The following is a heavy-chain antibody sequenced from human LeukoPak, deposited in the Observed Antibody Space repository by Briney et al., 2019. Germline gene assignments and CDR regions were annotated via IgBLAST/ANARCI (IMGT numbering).Heavy chain of an antibody. CDR3: ARHYYASGSHVLWH. CDR1: GFTFSSYS. Sequence: GGSLRLSCAASGFTFSSYSMNWVRQAPGKGLEWVSYISGSSSSIKYADSVKGRFTISRDNAKNSLYLQMNSLRDEDTAVYYCARHYYASGSHVLWHWGQGTLVTVSS. D-gene: IGHD3-10*01. J-gene: IGHJ4*02. CDR2: ISGSSSSI. V-gene: IGHV3-48*02.